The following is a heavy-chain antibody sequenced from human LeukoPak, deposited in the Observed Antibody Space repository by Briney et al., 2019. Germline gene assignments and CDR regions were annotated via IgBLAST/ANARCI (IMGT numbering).Heavy chain of an antibody. CDR1: GGSLSGYY. J-gene: IGHJ4*02. CDR2: LYHSGST. Sequence: SETLSLTYAVSGGSLSGYYWGWIRQPPGKGLEWIGSLYHSGSTYYNPSLKSRVTTSVDTSNNRFSLKLTSVTAADTAVYYCARELHSGSYYFDYWGQGTLVTVSS. D-gene: IGHD1-26*01. CDR3: ARELHSGSYYFDY. V-gene: IGHV4-38-2*02.